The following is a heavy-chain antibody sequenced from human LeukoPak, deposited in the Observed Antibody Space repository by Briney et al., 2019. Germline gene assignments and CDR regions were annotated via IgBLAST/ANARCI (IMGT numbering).Heavy chain of an antibody. V-gene: IGHV1-2*02. D-gene: IGHD2-21*02. J-gene: IGHJ4*02. Sequence: ASVKVSCKASGYTFTAYYMHWVRQAPGQGLEWMGWVNLNSGGTNSAQKFQGRVTLTRDTSISAAYMELSRLGSDDTAVYYCARVAGGDWYYFDFWGQGTLVAVSS. CDR1: GYTFTAYY. CDR2: VNLNSGGT. CDR3: ARVAGGDWYYFDF.